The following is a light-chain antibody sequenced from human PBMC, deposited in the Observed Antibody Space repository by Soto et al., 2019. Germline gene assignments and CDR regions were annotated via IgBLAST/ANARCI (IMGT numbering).Light chain of an antibody. Sequence: EIVLTQSPATLSLSPGERATLSCRASQSVNSYLAWYQQRPGRAPRLLIYDASNRATGIPARFSGSGSGTDFTLTISSLEPEDFVVYYCQQRSNWPPTFGQGTKLEIK. CDR3: QQRSNWPPT. CDR1: QSVNSY. CDR2: DAS. V-gene: IGKV3-11*01. J-gene: IGKJ2*01.